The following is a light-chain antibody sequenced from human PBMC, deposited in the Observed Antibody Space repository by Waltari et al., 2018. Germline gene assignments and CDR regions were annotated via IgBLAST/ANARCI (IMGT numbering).Light chain of an antibody. V-gene: IGLV2-14*03. CDR1: SSDIGFYNY. CDR2: DFS. Sequence: QSALTQPASVSGSPGQSITISCTGTSSDIGFYNYVSWYQQHPGKAPKLMLYDFSERPAGVAKRVAGSKAGNTASLNSSGRQAEDEPDYYCNSYAGSSAWVFGGGTKLTVL. J-gene: IGLJ3*02. CDR3: NSYAGSSAWV.